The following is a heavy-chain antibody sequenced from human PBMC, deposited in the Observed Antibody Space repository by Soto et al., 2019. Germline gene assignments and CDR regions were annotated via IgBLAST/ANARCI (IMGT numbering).Heavy chain of an antibody. J-gene: IGHJ5*02. CDR3: ARQDDYVWGSYRSVNWFDP. Sequence: GESLKISCKGSGYSFTSYWIGWVRQMPGKGLEWMGIIYPGDSDTRYSPSFQGQVTISADKSISTAYLQWSSLNASDTAMYYCARQDDYVWGSYRSVNWFDPWGQGTLVTVSS. CDR2: IYPGDSDT. CDR1: GYSFTSYW. D-gene: IGHD3-16*02. V-gene: IGHV5-51*01.